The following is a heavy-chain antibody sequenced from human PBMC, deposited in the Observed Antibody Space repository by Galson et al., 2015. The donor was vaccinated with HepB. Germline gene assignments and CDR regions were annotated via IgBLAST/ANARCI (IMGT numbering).Heavy chain of an antibody. Sequence: SLRLSCAASGFTFSSSAMSWVRQAPGKGLEWVSAISGSGGNTYYADSVKGRFTISRDNSKNTLFLQMNSLRAEDTAVYFCANFTPIRSGMIRWFDYWGQGTLVTVCS. V-gene: IGHV3-23*01. CDR1: GFTFSSSA. CDR3: ANFTPIRSGMIRWFDY. D-gene: IGHD3-16*01. CDR2: ISGSGGNT. J-gene: IGHJ4*02.